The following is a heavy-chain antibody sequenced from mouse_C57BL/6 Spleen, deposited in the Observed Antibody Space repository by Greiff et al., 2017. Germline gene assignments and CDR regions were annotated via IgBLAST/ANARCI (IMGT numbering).Heavy chain of an antibody. CDR1: GFTFSSYA. V-gene: IGHV5-4*01. CDR3: ARDDP. Sequence: EVKLEESGGGLVKPGGSLKLSCAASGFTFSSYAMSWVRQTPEKRLEWVATISDGGSYTYYPDNVKGRFTISRDNAKNNLYLQMSHLKSEDTAMYFCARDDPRGQGTLVTVSA. J-gene: IGHJ3*01. CDR2: ISDGGSYT.